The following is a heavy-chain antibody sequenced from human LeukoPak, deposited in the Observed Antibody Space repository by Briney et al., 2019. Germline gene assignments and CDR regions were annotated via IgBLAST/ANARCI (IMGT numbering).Heavy chain of an antibody. CDR2: IYYSGST. D-gene: IGHD6-19*01. CDR3: ARADSSGWSPRLLY. CDR1: GGSISSGGYY. Sequence: SETLSLTCTVSGGSISSGGYYWSWIRQHPGKGLEWIGYIYYSGSTYYNPSLKSRVTISVDTSKNQFSLKLSSVTAADTAVYYCARADSSGWSPRLLYWGQGTLVTVSS. J-gene: IGHJ4*02. V-gene: IGHV4-31*03.